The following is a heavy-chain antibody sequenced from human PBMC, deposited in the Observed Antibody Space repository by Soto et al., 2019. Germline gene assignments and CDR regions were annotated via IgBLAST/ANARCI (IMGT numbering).Heavy chain of an antibody. J-gene: IGHJ4*02. CDR1: GFTFSSYG. CDR3: AKNTWGYYDSSGYYDGGGDDY. D-gene: IGHD3-22*01. V-gene: IGHV3-30*18. Sequence: QVQLVESGGGVVQPGRSLRLSCAASGFTFSSYGMYWVRQAPGKGLEWVAVISYDGSNKYYADSVKGRFTISRDNSKNTLYLQMNSLRAEDTAGYYCAKNTWGYYDSSGYYDGGGDDYWGQGTLVTVSS. CDR2: ISYDGSNK.